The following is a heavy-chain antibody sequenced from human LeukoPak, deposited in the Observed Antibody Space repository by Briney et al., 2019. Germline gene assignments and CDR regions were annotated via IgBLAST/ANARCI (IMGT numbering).Heavy chain of an antibody. CDR2: ISSSSSTI. CDR3: ASYYFDY. CDR1: GFTFSSYS. V-gene: IGHV3-48*04. J-gene: IGHJ4*02. Sequence: GGSLRLSCAASGFTFSSYSMNWVRKAPGKGLEWVSYISSSSSTIYYADSVKGRFTISRDNAKNSLYLQMNSLRAEDTAVYYCASYYFDYWGQGTLVTVSS.